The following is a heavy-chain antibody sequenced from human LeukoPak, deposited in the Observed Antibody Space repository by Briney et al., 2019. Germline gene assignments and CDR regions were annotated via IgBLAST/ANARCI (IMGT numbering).Heavy chain of an antibody. CDR2: IYYSGST. D-gene: IGHD3-22*01. V-gene: IGHV4-31*03. CDR1: GGSISSGDYY. CDR3: ARSGGYFFDY. Sequence: SETLSLTCTVSGGSISSGDYYWSWIRQHPGKVLEWIAYIYYSGSTYYNPSLKSRVTISVDTSKNQFSLRLNSVTAADTAVYYCARSGGYFFDYWGQGTLVTVSS. J-gene: IGHJ4*02.